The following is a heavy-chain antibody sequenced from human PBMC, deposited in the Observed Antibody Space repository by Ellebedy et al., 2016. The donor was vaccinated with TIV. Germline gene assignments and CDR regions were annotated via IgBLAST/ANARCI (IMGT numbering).Heavy chain of an antibody. J-gene: IGHJ6*02. CDR3: ASYSLYSSSSAYYYGMDV. V-gene: IGHV1-2*04. CDR1: GYTFTGYY. CDR2: INPNSGGT. Sequence: ASVKVSCKASGYTFTGYYMHWVRQGPGQGLEWMGWINPNSGGTNYAQKFQGWVTMTRDTSISTAYMELSRLRSDDTAVYYCASYSLYSSSSAYYYGMDVWGQGTTVTVSS. D-gene: IGHD6-6*01.